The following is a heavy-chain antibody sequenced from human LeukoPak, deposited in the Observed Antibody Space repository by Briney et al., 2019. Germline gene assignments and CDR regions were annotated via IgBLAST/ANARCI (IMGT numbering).Heavy chain of an antibody. CDR2: VSTSNPHT. V-gene: IGHV1-18*01. CDR1: GYTFTNYG. D-gene: IGHD3-3*01. J-gene: IGHJ5*02. Sequence: ASVKVSCKTSGYTFTNYGISWVRQAPGQGLEWMGWVSTSNPHTNYAPKFRGRVIMTIDTSTTTAYLEMRSLTSDVTAVYYCARDRFLWGLGNWFDLWGQGTLVTVTS. CDR3: ARDRFLWGLGNWFDL.